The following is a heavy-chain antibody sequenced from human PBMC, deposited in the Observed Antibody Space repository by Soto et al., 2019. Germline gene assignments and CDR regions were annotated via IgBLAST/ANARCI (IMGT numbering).Heavy chain of an antibody. CDR1: GFIFSSYG. J-gene: IGHJ4*02. V-gene: IGHV3-30*18. D-gene: IGHD5-18*01. Sequence: QVQLVESGGGVVQPGRSLRLSCAASGFIFSSYGMHWVRQAPGKGLEWVAVISYDGSNKYYADSVKGRFTISRDNSKNTLYLPMNSLRAEDTALYYCAKGSTAMTYFDYWGQGTLVTVSS. CDR2: ISYDGSNK. CDR3: AKGSTAMTYFDY.